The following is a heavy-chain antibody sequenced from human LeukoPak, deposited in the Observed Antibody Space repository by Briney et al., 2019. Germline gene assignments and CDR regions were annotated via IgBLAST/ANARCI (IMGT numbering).Heavy chain of an antibody. Sequence: SETLSLTRTVSVGSLSSSSYYWGWIRQPPGRGLEWIGSIYYSGSTYYNPSLKSRVTISVDTSKNQFSLKLSSVTAADTAVYYCARQNYGDSDYWGQGTLVTVSS. CDR1: VGSLSSSSYY. D-gene: IGHD4-17*01. J-gene: IGHJ4*02. CDR3: ARQNYGDSDY. CDR2: IYYSGST. V-gene: IGHV4-39*07.